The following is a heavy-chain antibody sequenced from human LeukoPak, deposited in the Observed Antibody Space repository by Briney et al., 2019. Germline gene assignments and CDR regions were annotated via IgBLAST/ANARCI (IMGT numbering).Heavy chain of an antibody. V-gene: IGHV3-21*01. J-gene: IGHJ4*02. Sequence: GGSLRPSCAASGFTFSSYSMNWVRQAPGKGLEWVSSISSSSSYIYYADSVKGRFTISRDNAKNSLYLQMNSLRAEDTAVYYCARARAAEGFDYWGQGTLVTVSS. D-gene: IGHD6-13*01. CDR1: GFTFSSYS. CDR3: ARARAAEGFDY. CDR2: ISSSSSYI.